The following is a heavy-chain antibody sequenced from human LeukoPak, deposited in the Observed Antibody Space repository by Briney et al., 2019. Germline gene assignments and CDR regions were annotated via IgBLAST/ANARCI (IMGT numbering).Heavy chain of an antibody. V-gene: IGHV4-30-2*01. CDR3: ARGDSTWSDAFDI. Sequence: PSETLSLTCSVSGDSISSGGYSWNWIRQPPGKDLEWIGYIYHTGSTNYNPSLKSRVTMPVDRSKNQFALKLSPVTAADTAVYYCARGDSTWSDAFDIWGQGTMVTVSS. J-gene: IGHJ3*02. D-gene: IGHD6-13*01. CDR1: GDSISSGGYS. CDR2: IYHTGST.